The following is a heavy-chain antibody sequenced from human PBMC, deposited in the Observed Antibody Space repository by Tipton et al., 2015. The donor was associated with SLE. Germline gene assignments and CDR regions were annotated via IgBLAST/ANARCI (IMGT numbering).Heavy chain of an antibody. Sequence: QLVQSGAEVKKPGESLEISCKGSGYSFTSYWIGWVRQMPGKGLEWMGIIYPGDSDTRYSPSFQGQVTISADKSISTAYLQWNSTKASDTAMYYCARITSNGYYYGAFDIWGQGTMVTVSS. J-gene: IGHJ3*02. CDR1: GYSFTSYW. D-gene: IGHD3-22*01. CDR3: ARITSNGYYYGAFDI. V-gene: IGHV5-51*03. CDR2: IYPGDSDT.